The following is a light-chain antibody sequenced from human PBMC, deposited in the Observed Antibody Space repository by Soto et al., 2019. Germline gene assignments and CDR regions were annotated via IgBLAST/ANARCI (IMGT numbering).Light chain of an antibody. J-gene: IGLJ3*02. V-gene: IGLV2-23*03. CDR2: EGS. CDR1: SSDVGSYNL. CDR3: CSYAGSSTFEV. Sequence: QSALTQPASVSGSPGQSITISCTGTSSDVGSYNLVSWYQQHTGKAPKLMIYEGSKRPSGVANRFSGSKSGNTASLTISGLQAEDEADYYCCSYAGSSTFEVFGGGTKVTFL.